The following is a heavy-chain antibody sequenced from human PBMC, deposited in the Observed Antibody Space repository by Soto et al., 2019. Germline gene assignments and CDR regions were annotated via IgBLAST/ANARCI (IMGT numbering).Heavy chain of an antibody. Sequence: QVQLVESGGGLGKPGGSLRVSCAASGFTFSDYYMSWIRQAPGKGLEWVSYISSSGDIIYYADSMKGRFTISRDNAKNSLYLQMNNLRAEDTAVYYCARDLGYYDSSGYLYYWGQGTLVTVSS. CDR2: ISSSGDII. D-gene: IGHD3-22*01. CDR1: GFTFSDYY. J-gene: IGHJ4*02. CDR3: ARDLGYYDSSGYLYY. V-gene: IGHV3-11*01.